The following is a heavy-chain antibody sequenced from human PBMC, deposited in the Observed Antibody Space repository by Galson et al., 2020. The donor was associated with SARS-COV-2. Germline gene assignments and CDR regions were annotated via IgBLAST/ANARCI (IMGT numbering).Heavy chain of an antibody. J-gene: IGHJ4*02. Sequence: SEPLSLTCSVSGGSINTYFWSWIRQPAGKGLEWLGRISAAGSTNYNPSLWGRVTMTMATSENQFSLHLTSVDAADTAVYYCARFRDWGVLDSWGQGTLVTVSS. D-gene: IGHD7-27*01. CDR2: ISAAGST. CDR1: GGSINTYF. CDR3: ARFRDWGVLDS. V-gene: IGHV4-4*07.